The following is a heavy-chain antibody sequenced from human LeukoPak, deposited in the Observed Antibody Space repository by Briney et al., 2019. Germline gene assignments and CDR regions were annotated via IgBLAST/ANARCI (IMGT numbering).Heavy chain of an antibody. V-gene: IGHV3-48*03. J-gene: IGHJ4*02. CDR1: GFTFSSYG. Sequence: HPGGSLRLSCAASGFTFSSYGMNWVRQAPGKGLEWVSYISSSGSTIYYADSVKGRFTISRDNAKNSLYLQMNSLRAEDTAVYYCARCTTGRTFGSLREIKRSREIDYWGQGTLVTVSS. D-gene: IGHD1-1*01. CDR3: ARCTTGRTFGSLREIKRSREIDY. CDR2: ISSSGSTI.